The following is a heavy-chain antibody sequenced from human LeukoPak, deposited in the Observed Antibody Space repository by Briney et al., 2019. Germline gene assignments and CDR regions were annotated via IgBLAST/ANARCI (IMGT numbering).Heavy chain of an antibody. CDR3: ARGSSGSDPTYYYYYYMDV. V-gene: IGHV3-21*01. Sequence: GGSLRLSCAASGFTFSSYSMNWVRQAPGKGLEWVSSISSSSSYIYYADSVKGRFTISRDNAKNSLYLQMNSLRAEDTAVYYCARGSSGSDPTYYYYYYMDVWGKGTTVTVSS. J-gene: IGHJ6*03. CDR1: GFTFSSYS. D-gene: IGHD1-26*01. CDR2: ISSSSSYI.